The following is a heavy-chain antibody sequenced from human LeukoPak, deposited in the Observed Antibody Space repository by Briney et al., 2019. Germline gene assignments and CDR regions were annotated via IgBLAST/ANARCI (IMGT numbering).Heavy chain of an antibody. CDR1: GFTFDDYA. Sequence: GGSLRLSCVASGFTFDDYAMHWVRQAPGKGREWVSGISWNSGSRGYADSVKGRFTISRDNAKTSLYLQMNSLRAEDTAVYYCARDPRPGYSYGRTGYYWGQGTLVTVSS. D-gene: IGHD5-18*01. CDR2: ISWNSGSR. CDR3: ARDPRPGYSYGRTGYY. J-gene: IGHJ4*02. V-gene: IGHV3-9*01.